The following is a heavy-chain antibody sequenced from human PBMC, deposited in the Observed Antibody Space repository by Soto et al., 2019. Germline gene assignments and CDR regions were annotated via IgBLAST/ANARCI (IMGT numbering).Heavy chain of an antibody. V-gene: IGHV3-30*18. J-gene: IGHJ6*02. CDR3: AKSRRWNYVYYYGMDV. D-gene: IGHD1-7*01. CDR1: GFTFSSYG. Sequence: GPLRLSCAASGFTFSSYGMHWVRQAPGKGLEWVAVISYDGSNKYYADSVKGRFTISRDNSKNTLYLQMNSLRAEDTAVYYCAKSRRWNYVYYYGMDVWGQGTTVTVSS. CDR2: ISYDGSNK.